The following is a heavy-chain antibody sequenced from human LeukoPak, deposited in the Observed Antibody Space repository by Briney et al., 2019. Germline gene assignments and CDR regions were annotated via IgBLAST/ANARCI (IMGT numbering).Heavy chain of an antibody. CDR2: VSTSSIYI. CDR3: AKDRVRGYSYGYSDY. CDR1: GFTFSSYS. J-gene: IGHJ4*02. D-gene: IGHD5-18*01. V-gene: IGHV3-21*06. Sequence: GGSLRLSCAASGFTFSSYSMKWVRQAPGKGLEWVSSVSTSSIYIYYADSVKGRFTISRDNAKNSLYLQMNSLRAEDTAVYYCAKDRVRGYSYGYSDYWGQGTLVTVSS.